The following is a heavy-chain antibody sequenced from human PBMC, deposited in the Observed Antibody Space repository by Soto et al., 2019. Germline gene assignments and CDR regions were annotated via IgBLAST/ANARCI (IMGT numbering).Heavy chain of an antibody. CDR3: ARDGMTTVDT. J-gene: IGHJ4*02. V-gene: IGHV4-4*07. CDR1: GVSVTSYT. D-gene: IGHD1-1*01. Sequence: SETLSLTCIVSGVSVTSYTWSWVRQPANKGLEWIGRVFSSVSATYNPSLKSRVSISMDTAENRISLKLDSVTAADAGVYFCARDGMTTVDTWGPGTLDTVSS. CDR2: VFSSVSA.